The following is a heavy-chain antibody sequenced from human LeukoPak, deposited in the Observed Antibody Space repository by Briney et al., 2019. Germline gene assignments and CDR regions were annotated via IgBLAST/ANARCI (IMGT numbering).Heavy chain of an antibody. J-gene: IGHJ5*02. CDR2: MNPNSGNT. D-gene: IGHD2-2*02. V-gene: IGHV1-8*01. Sequence: GASVKVSCKASGYTFTSYDINWVRQATGQGLEWMGWMNPNSGNTGYAQKFQGRVTMTRNTSKSTAYMELSSLRSEDTAVYYCARGPYPYQLLYRGDDWFDPWGQGTLVTVSS. CDR1: GYTFTSYD. CDR3: ARGPYPYQLLYRGDDWFDP.